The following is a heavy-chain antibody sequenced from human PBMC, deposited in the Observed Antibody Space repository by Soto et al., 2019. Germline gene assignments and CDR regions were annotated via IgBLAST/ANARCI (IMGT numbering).Heavy chain of an antibody. J-gene: IGHJ6*02. CDR3: ARDWGYYYYYGMDV. D-gene: IGHD3-16*01. V-gene: IGHV3-21*01. Sequence: EVQLVESGGGLVTPGGSLRLSCAASGFTFSSYSMNWVRQAPGKGLEWVSSISSSSSYIYYADSVKGRFTISRDNAKNSLYLQMNSLRAEDTAVYYCARDWGYYYYYGMDVWGQGTTVTVSS. CDR1: GFTFSSYS. CDR2: ISSSSSYI.